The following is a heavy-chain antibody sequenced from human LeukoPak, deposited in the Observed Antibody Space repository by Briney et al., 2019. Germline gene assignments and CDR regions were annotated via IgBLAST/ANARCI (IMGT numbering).Heavy chain of an antibody. D-gene: IGHD3-10*01. CDR3: ARGIRSYYGSGIHAGAYNWLDP. J-gene: IGHJ5*02. CDR2: LSGSGGST. Sequence: PRGSLRRSCAAPGLSSSSYAMSWVPQAPGEGAGCVSALSGSGGSTYYADSVKGRFTISRENSKNTLYLQLNSLRAEDTAVYCCARGIRSYYGSGIHAGAYNWLDPWGQGTLVTVSS. V-gene: IGHV3-23*01. CDR1: GLSSSSYA.